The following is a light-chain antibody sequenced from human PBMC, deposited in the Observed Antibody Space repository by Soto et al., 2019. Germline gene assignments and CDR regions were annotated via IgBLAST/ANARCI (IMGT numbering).Light chain of an antibody. CDR3: SSYRSRSTRLYV. J-gene: IGLJ1*01. CDR2: DVS. CDR1: SSDVGGYNY. V-gene: IGLV2-14*01. Sequence: QSALTQPASVSGSPGQSITISCTGTSSDVGGYNYVSWYQQHPGKAPKLMIYDVSNRPSGVSNRFSGSKSGNTASLTISGLQAEDDDEYYYSSYRSRSTRLYVFGTGTKLTVL.